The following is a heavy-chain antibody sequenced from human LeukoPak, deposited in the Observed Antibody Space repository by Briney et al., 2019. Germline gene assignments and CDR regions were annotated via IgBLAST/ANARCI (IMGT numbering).Heavy chain of an antibody. J-gene: IGHJ4*02. CDR2: ISAYNGNT. CDR3: ARGGERITIFGVVITHNDY. CDR1: GYTFTSYG. V-gene: IGHV1-18*01. D-gene: IGHD3-3*01. Sequence: ASVKVSCKASGYTFTSYGISWVRQAPGQGLEWMGWISAYNGNTNYAQKLQGRVTMTTDTSTSTAYMELRSLRSDDTAVYYCARGGERITIFGVVITHNDYWGKGTLVTVSS.